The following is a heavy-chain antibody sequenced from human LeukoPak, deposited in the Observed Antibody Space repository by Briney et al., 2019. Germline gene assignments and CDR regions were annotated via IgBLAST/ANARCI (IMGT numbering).Heavy chain of an antibody. V-gene: IGHV1-69*13. CDR3: ARASVVVTACFDY. CDR1: GGTFSSYA. D-gene: IGHD2-21*02. J-gene: IGHJ4*02. Sequence: ASVKVSRKASGGTFSSYAISWVRQAPGQGLEWMGGIIPIFGTANYAQKFQGRVTITADESTSTAYMELSSLRSEDTAVYYCARASVVVTACFDYWGQGTLVTVSS. CDR2: IIPIFGTA.